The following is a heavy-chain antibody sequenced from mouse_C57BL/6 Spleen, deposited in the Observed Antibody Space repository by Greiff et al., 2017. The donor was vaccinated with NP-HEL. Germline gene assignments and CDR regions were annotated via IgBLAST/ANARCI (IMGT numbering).Heavy chain of an antibody. J-gene: IGHJ3*01. CDR3: TRSWGDYGLFAY. CDR2: IDPSDSET. D-gene: IGHD2-13*01. Sequence: QVQLQQPGAELVRPGSSVKLSCKASGYTFTSYWMHWVKQRPIQGLEWIGNIDPSDSETHYNQKFKDKATLTADKSTSTAYMQLSSLTSEGSAVDDCTRSWGDYGLFAYWGQGTLVTVSA. V-gene: IGHV1-52*01. CDR1: GYTFTSYW.